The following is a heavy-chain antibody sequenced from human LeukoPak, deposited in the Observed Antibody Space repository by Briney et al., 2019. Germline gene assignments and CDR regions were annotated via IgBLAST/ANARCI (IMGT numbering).Heavy chain of an antibody. CDR3: ARRADSSGYYYFDY. J-gene: IGHJ4*02. Sequence: ASVTVSCKASGYTFTGYYMHWVRQAPGQGLEWMGWINPNSGGTNYAQKFQGRVTMTRDTSISTAYMELSRLRSDDTAVYYCARRADSSGYYYFDYWGQGTLVTVSS. V-gene: IGHV1-2*02. CDR2: INPNSGGT. D-gene: IGHD3-22*01. CDR1: GYTFTGYY.